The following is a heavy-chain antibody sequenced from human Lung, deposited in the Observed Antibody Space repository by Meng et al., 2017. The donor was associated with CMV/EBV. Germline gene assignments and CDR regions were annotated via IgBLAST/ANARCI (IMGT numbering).Heavy chain of an antibody. V-gene: IGHV3-48*04. CDR1: GFTFRSYG. J-gene: IGHJ4*02. Sequence: GGSXRLXCAGSGFTFRSYGMSWVRQAPGRGLEWISYTSATGDTIHYADVEKGRFTVSRDNTKSSVYLRMNSLRAEDTAVYYGAPDRDTHYCYSGSCYGVAYXGQGXLVTVSS. CDR2: TSATGDTI. CDR3: APDRDTHYCYSGSCYGVAY. D-gene: IGHD2-15*01.